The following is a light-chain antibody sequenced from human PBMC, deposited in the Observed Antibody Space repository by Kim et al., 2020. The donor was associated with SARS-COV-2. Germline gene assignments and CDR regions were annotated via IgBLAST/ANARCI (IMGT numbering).Light chain of an antibody. CDR3: QQHNHWPYT. V-gene: IGKV3-15*01. CDR1: QSVSSI. CDR2: AAS. Sequence: EVVMTQSPATLSVSPGERVTLSCRASQSVSSILAWYQQRPGQAPRLLIYAASTRATGIPARFSGSGSGTAFTLTISSLQSEDFAVYYCQQHNHWPYTFGQGTKLVI. J-gene: IGKJ2*01.